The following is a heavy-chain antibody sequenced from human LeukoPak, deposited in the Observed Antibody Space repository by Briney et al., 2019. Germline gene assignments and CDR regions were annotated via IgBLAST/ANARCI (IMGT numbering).Heavy chain of an antibody. J-gene: IGHJ6*02. CDR2: INSDGSST. CDR1: GFTFSSYW. Sequence: PGGSLRLSCAASGFTFSSYWMHWVRQVPGKGLVWVSRINSDGSSTSYADSVKGRFTISRDNAKNTLYVQMNSLRAEDTARYYCAKDRSNTVTDSSRYYGMNVWGQGTTVTVSS. D-gene: IGHD4-17*01. CDR3: AKDRSNTVTDSSRYYGMNV. V-gene: IGHV3-74*01.